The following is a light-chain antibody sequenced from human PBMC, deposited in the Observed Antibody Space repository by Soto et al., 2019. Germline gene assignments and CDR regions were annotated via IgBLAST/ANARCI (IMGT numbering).Light chain of an antibody. CDR1: QRFASY. V-gene: IGKV1-39*01. J-gene: IGKJ1*01. Sequence: DIQMTQSPSSLSASVGDRVVITCRASQRFASYLNWYQQKPGQAPKLLIFAAFSLQSGVPSRFSGSGSGTDFTLTISSLQPEDFATYYCQQSYSTPWTFGQGTRVEL. CDR2: AAF. CDR3: QQSYSTPWT.